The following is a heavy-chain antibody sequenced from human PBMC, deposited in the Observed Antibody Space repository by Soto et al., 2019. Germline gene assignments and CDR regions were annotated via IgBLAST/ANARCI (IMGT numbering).Heavy chain of an antibody. V-gene: IGHV4-34*01. D-gene: IGHD2-2*02. CDR2: INYGGST. Sequence: QVQLQQWGAGLLKPSETLSLTCAMSGGSFSGYYWNWIRQSPGKGLEWIAKINYGGSTNYNPSLKSRFIISVDASKDQFPLKLSSVTAADTAVYYCALFVVYTGYCVDVWGKGTTVTVSS. CDR3: ALFVVYTGYCVDV. J-gene: IGHJ6*03. CDR1: GGSFSGYY.